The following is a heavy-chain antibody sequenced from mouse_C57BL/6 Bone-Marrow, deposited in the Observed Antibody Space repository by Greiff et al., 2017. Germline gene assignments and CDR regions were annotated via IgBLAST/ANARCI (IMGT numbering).Heavy chain of an antibody. D-gene: IGHD2-3*01. J-gene: IGHJ3*01. Sequence: EVKLQESGPELVKPGASVKISCKASGYSFTDYNMNWVKQSNGKSLEWIGVINPNYGTTSYNQKFKGKATLPVDQSSRTAYMQLNSLTSDDSAVYYCARWGGYYHQAWFAYWGQGTLVTVSA. V-gene: IGHV1-39*01. CDR2: INPNYGTT. CDR3: ARWGGYYHQAWFAY. CDR1: GYSFTDYN.